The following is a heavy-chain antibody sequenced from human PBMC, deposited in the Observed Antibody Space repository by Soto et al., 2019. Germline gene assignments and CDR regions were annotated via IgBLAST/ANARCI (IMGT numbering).Heavy chain of an antibody. J-gene: IGHJ3*02. CDR1: GDSISSSNSH. V-gene: IGHV4-39*01. Sequence: SETLSLTCTVSGDSISSSNSHWGWTRQPPGKGLEYIGSVYYGGAIFYSGNIYYNPSLKSRVTISVDTSKNQFSLRLSSVTAADTGVYYCVRYDRINMRPYSPEGFHIWGQGTMVTVSS. D-gene: IGHD3-3*02. CDR2: VYYGGAIFYSGNI. CDR3: VRYDRINMRPYSPEGFHI.